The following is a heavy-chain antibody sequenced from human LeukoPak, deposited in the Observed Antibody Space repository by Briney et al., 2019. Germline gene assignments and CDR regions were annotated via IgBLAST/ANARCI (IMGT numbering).Heavy chain of an antibody. V-gene: IGHV7-4-1*02. CDR3: AREYGSGIYYYYGMDV. CDR1: GYTFTSYA. J-gene: IGHJ6*02. D-gene: IGHD3-10*01. Sequence: ASVKVSCKASGYTFTSYAMNWVRQAPGQGLEWMGWINTNTGNPTYAQGFTGRFVFSLDTSVSTAYLLISSLKAEDTAVYYCAREYGSGIYYYYGMDVWGQGTTVTVSS. CDR2: INTNTGNP.